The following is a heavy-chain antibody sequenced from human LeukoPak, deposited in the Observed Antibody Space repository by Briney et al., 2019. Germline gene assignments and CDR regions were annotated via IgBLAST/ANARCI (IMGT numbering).Heavy chain of an antibody. CDR1: GFTFSTYS. V-gene: IGHV3-21*01. CDR2: ISSSSSYI. J-gene: IGHJ3*01. D-gene: IGHD5-18*01. CDR3: ASETTRGYSYGSPTDGFDL. Sequence: GGSLRLSCAASGFTFSTYSMNWVRQAPRKGLEWVSSISSSSSYIYYANSVKGRFTISRDNARKSLFLQMNSLRAEDTAVYYCASETTRGYSYGSPTDGFDLWGQGTMVTVSS.